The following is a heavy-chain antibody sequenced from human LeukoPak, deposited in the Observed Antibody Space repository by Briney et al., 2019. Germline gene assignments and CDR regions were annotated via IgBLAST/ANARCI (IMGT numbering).Heavy chain of an antibody. J-gene: IGHJ5*02. CDR3: ARDRSENDFCSGYYKGSNWFDP. D-gene: IGHD3-3*01. CDR2: IKQDGSEK. V-gene: IGHV3-7*01. CDR1: GFTFSSYW. Sequence: GGSLRLSCAASGFTFSSYWMSWVRQAPGKGLEWVANIKQDGSEKYYVDSVKGRFTISRDNAKNSLYLQMNSLRAEDTAVYYCARDRSENDFCSGYYKGSNWFDPWGQGTLVTVSS.